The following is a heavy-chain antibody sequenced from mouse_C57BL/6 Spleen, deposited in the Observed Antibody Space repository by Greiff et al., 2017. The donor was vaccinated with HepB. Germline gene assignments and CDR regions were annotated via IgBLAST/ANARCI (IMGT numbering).Heavy chain of an antibody. CDR1: GFTFSSYA. V-gene: IGHV5-4*01. CDR3: ARGGGQGY. Sequence: EVQLVESGGGLVKPGGSLKLSCAASGFTFSSYAMSWVRQTPEKRLEWVATISDGGSYTYYPDNVKGRFTISRDNAKNNLYLQMSHLKSEDTAMYYCARGGGQGYWGQGTTLTVSS. J-gene: IGHJ2*01. D-gene: IGHD3-3*01. CDR2: ISDGGSYT.